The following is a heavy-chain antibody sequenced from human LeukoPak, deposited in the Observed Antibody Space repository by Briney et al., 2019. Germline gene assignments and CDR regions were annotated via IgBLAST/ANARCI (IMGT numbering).Heavy chain of an antibody. Sequence: GGSLRLSCAASGFTFSSYSMNWVRQAPGKGLEWVSSISSSSSYIYYADSVKGRFTISRDNAKNSLYLQMNSLRADDTAVYYCARWQHRNSGYDWGLRYLFDYWGQGTLVTVSS. V-gene: IGHV3-21*04. D-gene: IGHD5-12*01. J-gene: IGHJ4*02. CDR1: GFTFSSYS. CDR3: ARWQHRNSGYDWGLRYLFDY. CDR2: ISSSSSYI.